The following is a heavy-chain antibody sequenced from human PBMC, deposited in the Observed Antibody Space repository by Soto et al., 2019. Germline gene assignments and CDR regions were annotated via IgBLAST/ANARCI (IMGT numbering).Heavy chain of an antibody. CDR3: AKSNSDYYCYYMDV. J-gene: IGHJ6*03. D-gene: IGHD2-21*01. CDR2: IYYSGST. Sequence: SETLSLTCTVSGGSISSYYWSWIRQPPGKGLEWIGYIYYSGSTNYNPSLKSRVTISVDTSKNQFSLKLSSVTAADTAVYYCAKSNSDYYCYYMDVWGKGTTVTVSS. V-gene: IGHV4-59*01. CDR1: GGSISSYY.